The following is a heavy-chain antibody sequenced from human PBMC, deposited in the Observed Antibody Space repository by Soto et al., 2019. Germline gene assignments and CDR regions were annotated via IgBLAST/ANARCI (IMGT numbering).Heavy chain of an antibody. CDR3: ARDTKDCSSTSCYTYYYYGMDV. V-gene: IGHV1-2*02. CDR1: GFSLTGYY. Sequence: ASVKVSCKASGFSLTGYYFHWIRAAPGQGLEWLGWINPNTGGTTYAQKFQGRVTLTWDTSINTAYMELSSLRPDDTAVYYCARDTKDCSSTSCYTYYYYGMDVWGQGTTVTVSS. D-gene: IGHD2-2*02. CDR2: INPNTGGT. J-gene: IGHJ6*02.